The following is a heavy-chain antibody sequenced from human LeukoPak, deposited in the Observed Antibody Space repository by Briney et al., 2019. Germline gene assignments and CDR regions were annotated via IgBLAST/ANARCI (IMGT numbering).Heavy chain of an antibody. CDR2: IIPIFGTA. Sequence: SVKVSCKASGGTFSSYAISWVRQAPGQGLEWMGGIIPIFGTANYAQKFQGRVTITADESTSTAYMELSSLRSEDTAVYYCARDPVGYYDSSSSDYWGQGTLVTVSS. D-gene: IGHD3-22*01. J-gene: IGHJ4*02. CDR3: ARDPVGYYDSSSSDY. V-gene: IGHV1-69*13. CDR1: GGTFSSYA.